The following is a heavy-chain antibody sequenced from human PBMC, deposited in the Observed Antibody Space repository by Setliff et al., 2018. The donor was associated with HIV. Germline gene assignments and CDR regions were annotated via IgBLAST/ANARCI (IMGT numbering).Heavy chain of an antibody. CDR3: ARFLTYSSGLDY. J-gene: IGHJ4*02. V-gene: IGHV4-39*07. CDR2: VYYTGST. CDR1: DGSISRTSYY. D-gene: IGHD6-19*01. Sequence: PSETLSLTCTVSDGSISRTSYYWGWIRQPPGRGLEWIGSVYYTGSTYYNPSLKSRVTISVDTSKNQFSLKLSSVTAADTAVYYCARFLTYSSGLDYWGQGTLVTVSS.